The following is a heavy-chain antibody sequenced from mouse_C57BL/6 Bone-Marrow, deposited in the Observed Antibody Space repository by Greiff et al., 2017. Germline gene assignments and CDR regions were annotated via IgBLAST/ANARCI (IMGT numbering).Heavy chain of an antibody. CDR2: ISSGGSYT. J-gene: IGHJ4*01. D-gene: IGHD1-1*01. CDR1: GFTFSSYG. Sequence: EVQRVESGGDLVKPGGSLKLSCAASGFTFSSYGMSWVRQTPDKRLEWVATISSGGSYTYYPDSVKGRFTISRDNAKNTLYLQMSSLKSEDTAMYYCARRCTTVVARAMDYWGQGTSVTVSS. CDR3: ARRCTTVVARAMDY. V-gene: IGHV5-6*01.